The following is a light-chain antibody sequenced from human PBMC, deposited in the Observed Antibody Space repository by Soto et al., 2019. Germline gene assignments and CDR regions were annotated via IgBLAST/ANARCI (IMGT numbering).Light chain of an antibody. V-gene: IGKV3-20*01. CDR3: QQYVTSPLT. J-gene: IGKJ4*01. CDR1: QSVNNNF. Sequence: EIVLTQSPGTLSLSPGERATLSCRASQSVNNNFLAWYQQKPGQAPRLLIYDASSRATGIPDRFSGSGSGTDFTLTISRLEPEDFAVYSCQQYVTSPLTFCGGTKVEIK. CDR2: DAS.